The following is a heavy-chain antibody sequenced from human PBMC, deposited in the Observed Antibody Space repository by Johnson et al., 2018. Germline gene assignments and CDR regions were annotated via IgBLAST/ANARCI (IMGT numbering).Heavy chain of an antibody. J-gene: IGHJ3*02. V-gene: IGHV3-30-3*01. CDR2: ISYDGNNK. D-gene: IGHD3-22*01. Sequence: QVQLVQSGGGVVQPGRSLRLSCAASGFTFSSYALHWVRQAPGKGLEWVAFISYDGNNKHYADSVKGRFTISRDNSKNTLYLQMHSLRVEDTAVYYCAKVKRYYYDSSGYSRENDAVDIWGQGTMGTVSS. CDR1: GFTFSSYA. CDR3: AKVKRYYYDSSGYSRENDAVDI.